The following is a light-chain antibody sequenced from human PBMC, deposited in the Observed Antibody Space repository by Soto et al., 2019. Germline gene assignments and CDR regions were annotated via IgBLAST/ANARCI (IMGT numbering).Light chain of an antibody. CDR1: HNVNTN. J-gene: IGKJ2*01. V-gene: IGKV3-15*01. Sequence: EIVVTQSPGILSVSPGERATLFCRASHNVNTNLAWYQQKSGQAPRLLIYDASSRAPGIPARFSASGSGTEFTLPISNLLSEDFAVYYCQQLSGWPRSFGQGTKLEIK. CDR2: DAS. CDR3: QQLSGWPRS.